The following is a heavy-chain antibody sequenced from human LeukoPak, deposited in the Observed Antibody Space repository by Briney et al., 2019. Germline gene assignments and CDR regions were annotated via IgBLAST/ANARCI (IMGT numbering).Heavy chain of an antibody. J-gene: IGHJ3*02. V-gene: IGHV4-59*12. CDR3: ARDRVTIIQGQDAFDI. CDR1: GGSISGYY. D-gene: IGHD4-17*01. CDR2: IFYLGIT. Sequence: KPSETLSLTCTVSGGSISGYYWTWIRQPPGKGLEWIGYIFYLGITDYSPSLKRRVTISLDMSRNQFSLKLSSVTAADTAVYYCARDRVTIIQGQDAFDIWGQGTMVTVSS.